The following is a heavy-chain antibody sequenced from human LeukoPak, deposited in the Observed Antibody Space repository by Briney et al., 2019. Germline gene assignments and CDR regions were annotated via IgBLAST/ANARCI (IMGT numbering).Heavy chain of an antibody. V-gene: IGHV3-30*04. CDR2: ITYDGSDT. J-gene: IGHJ4*02. CDR3: AKDHHHYGSGTNFDY. CDR1: GFIFSTYA. D-gene: IGHD3-10*01. Sequence: GGSLRLSCEASGFIFSTYAFHWVRQAPGKGPEWMAFITYDGSDTYFADSVKGRFTISRDNSKNTLYLQMNSLRAEDTAVYYCAKDHHHYGSGTNFDYWGQGTLVTVSS.